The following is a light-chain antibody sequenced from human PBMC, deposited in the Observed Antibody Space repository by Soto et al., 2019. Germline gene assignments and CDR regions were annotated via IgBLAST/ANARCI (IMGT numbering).Light chain of an antibody. J-gene: IGKJ4*01. CDR3: QEGSTLLT. V-gene: IGKV1-39*01. CDR2: GAS. Sequence: DIQMTQSPSSLSTSVLCRVTITFRTSQSVSTYLNWYQQRPGKAPKLLIYGASSLQSGVPSRFSGSGSGTHFTLTISSLQPEDFATYYCQEGSTLLTFGGGTKVDIK. CDR1: QSVSTY.